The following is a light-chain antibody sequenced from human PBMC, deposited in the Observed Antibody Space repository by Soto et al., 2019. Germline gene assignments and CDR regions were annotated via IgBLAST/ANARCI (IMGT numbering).Light chain of an antibody. Sequence: EIVMTQSPATLSVSPGERATLSCRASQSVSSNLAWYQQKPGQAPRLLIYGASTRATGIPARFSGSGSGTEFTVTITSLQPEDFAVYYCQQYNNWWTFGQGTKVDIK. J-gene: IGKJ1*01. CDR2: GAS. V-gene: IGKV3-15*01. CDR3: QQYNNWWT. CDR1: QSVSSN.